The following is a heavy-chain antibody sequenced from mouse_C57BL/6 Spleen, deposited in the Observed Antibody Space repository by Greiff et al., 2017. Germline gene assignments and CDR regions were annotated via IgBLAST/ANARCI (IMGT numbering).Heavy chain of an antibody. D-gene: IGHD3-2*02. CDR1: GYAFTNYL. Sequence: VKLQESGAELVRPGTSVKVSCKASGYAFTNYLIEWVKQRPGQGLEWIGVINPGSGGTNYNEKFKGKATLTADKSSSTAYMQLSSLTSEDSAVYFCAEGSSGYLDYWGQGTTLTVSS. V-gene: IGHV1-54*01. CDR2: INPGSGGT. J-gene: IGHJ2*01. CDR3: AEGSSGYLDY.